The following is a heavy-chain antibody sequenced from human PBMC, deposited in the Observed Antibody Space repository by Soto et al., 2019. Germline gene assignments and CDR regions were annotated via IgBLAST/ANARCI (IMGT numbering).Heavy chain of an antibody. Sequence: GASVKVSCKASGYTFTGYYTHWVRQAPGQGLQWMGWINPNSGGTNFAQKFQGRVTMTRDTSINTAYMELSRMRSDDTAVYYCARDPIYYYDSGAEAFDVWGQGTMVTVSS. V-gene: IGHV1-2*02. CDR2: INPNSGGT. CDR3: ARDPIYYYDSGAEAFDV. D-gene: IGHD3-22*01. CDR1: GYTFTGYY. J-gene: IGHJ3*01.